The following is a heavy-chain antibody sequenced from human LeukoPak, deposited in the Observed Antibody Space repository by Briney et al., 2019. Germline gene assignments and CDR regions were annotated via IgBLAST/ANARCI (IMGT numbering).Heavy chain of an antibody. Sequence: ASVKVSCKASGYTFTSHYMHWVRQAPGQGLERMGLINPSGSSTLYAQKLQGRVTMTTDTSTSTAYMELRSLRSDDTAVYYCAREFRWASGSYNYYYYMDVWGKGTTVTVSS. D-gene: IGHD1-26*01. J-gene: IGHJ6*03. CDR3: AREFRWASGSYNYYYYMDV. CDR1: GYTFTSHY. CDR2: INPSGSST. V-gene: IGHV1-46*01.